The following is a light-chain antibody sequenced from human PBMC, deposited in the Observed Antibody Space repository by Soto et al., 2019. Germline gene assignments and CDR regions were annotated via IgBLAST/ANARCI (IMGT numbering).Light chain of an antibody. CDR2: KAS. CDR1: QSISSW. Sequence: DSQMAQSPSALSASVGGRVAISCRASQSISSWLAWYQQKPGKAPKLLIYKASTLKSGVPSRFSGSGSGTDFTLTISSLQSEDFAVYYCQQLNYWPRITFGQGTRLEIK. CDR3: QQLNYWPRIT. V-gene: IGKV1-5*03. J-gene: IGKJ5*01.